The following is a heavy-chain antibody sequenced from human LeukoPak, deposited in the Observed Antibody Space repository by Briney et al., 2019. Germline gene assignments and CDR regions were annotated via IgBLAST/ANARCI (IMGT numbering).Heavy chain of an antibody. CDR3: ARVLGGYSYGSDY. J-gene: IGHJ4*02. D-gene: IGHD5-18*01. V-gene: IGHV3-74*01. CDR1: GFTFSSSW. CDR2: INPDGSTT. Sequence: GSLRLSCAASGFTFSSSWMHWVRQAPGKGLVWVSRINPDGSTTHYGDSVKGRFTISRDNAKNSLYLQMNSLRAEDTAVYYCARVLGGYSYGSDYWGQGTLVTVSS.